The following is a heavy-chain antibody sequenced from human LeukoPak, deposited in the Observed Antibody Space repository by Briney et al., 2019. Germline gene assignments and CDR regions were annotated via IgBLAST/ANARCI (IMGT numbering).Heavy chain of an antibody. J-gene: IGHJ6*02. CDR3: ARLSYSGGSGSYCPHYYYGMDV. CDR1: GGSISSYY. CDR2: IYYSGST. V-gene: IGHV4-59*01. D-gene: IGHD3-10*01. Sequence: SETLSLTCTVSGGSISSYYWSWIRQPPGKGLEWIGYIYYSGSTNYNPSLKSRVTISVDTSKNQFSLKLSSVTAADTAVYYCARLSYSGGSGSYCPHYYYGMDVWGQGTTVTVSS.